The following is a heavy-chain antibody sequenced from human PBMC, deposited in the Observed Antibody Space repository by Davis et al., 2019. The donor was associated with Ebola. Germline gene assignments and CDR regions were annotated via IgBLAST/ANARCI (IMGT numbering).Heavy chain of an antibody. CDR2: ISAYNGNT. D-gene: IGHD3-3*01. CDR1: GYTFTSYG. CDR3: ARAYYDFWSGYLYYFDY. J-gene: IGHJ4*02. V-gene: IGHV1-18*04. Sequence: ASVKVSYKASGYTFTSYGISWVRQAPGQGLEWMGWISAYNGNTNYAQKLQGRVTMTTDTSTSTAYMELRSLRSDDTAVYYCARAYYDFWSGYLYYFDYWGQGTLVTVSS.